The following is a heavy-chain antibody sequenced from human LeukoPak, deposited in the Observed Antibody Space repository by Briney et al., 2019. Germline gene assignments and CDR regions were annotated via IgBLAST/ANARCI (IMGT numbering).Heavy chain of an antibody. CDR2: IYYSGST. CDR3: ARLITMIVVVPWFDP. V-gene: IGHV4-39*01. D-gene: IGHD3-22*01. Sequence: SETLSLTCTVPGGSISSSSYYWGWIRQPPGKGLEWIGSIYYSGSTYYNPSLESRVTISVDTSKNQFSLKLSSVTAADTAVYYCARLITMIVVVPWFDPWGQGTLVTVSS. J-gene: IGHJ5*02. CDR1: GGSISSSSYY.